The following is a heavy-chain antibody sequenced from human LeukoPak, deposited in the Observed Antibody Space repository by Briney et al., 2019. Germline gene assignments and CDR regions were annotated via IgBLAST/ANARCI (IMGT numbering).Heavy chain of an antibody. J-gene: IGHJ6*03. CDR2: IYYSGNT. CDR3: ARDTHDYPYYMDV. V-gene: IGHV4-30-4*08. CDR1: GDSISNDDFY. D-gene: IGHD2-2*02. Sequence: SETLSLTCTVSGDSISNDDFYWSWIRQSPGKGLEWIGYIYYSGNTYYNPSLESRVTISVDTSRNQISLKLSSVTAADTAVYYCARDTHDYPYYMDVWGKGTTVTVSS.